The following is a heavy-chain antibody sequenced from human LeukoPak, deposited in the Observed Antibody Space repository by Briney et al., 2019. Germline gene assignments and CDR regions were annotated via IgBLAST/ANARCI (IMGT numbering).Heavy chain of an antibody. CDR1: GFTFSSYA. J-gene: IGHJ4*02. CDR2: ISGSGGST. D-gene: IGHD6-19*01. V-gene: IGHV3-23*01. CDR3: AKGTRIAVAFDY. Sequence: GGSLRLSCAASGFTFSSYAMSWVRQAPGKGLEWVSAISGSGGSTDYADSVKGRFTIPRDNSKNTLYLQMSSLRAEDTAVYYCAKGTRIAVAFDYWGQGTLVTVSS.